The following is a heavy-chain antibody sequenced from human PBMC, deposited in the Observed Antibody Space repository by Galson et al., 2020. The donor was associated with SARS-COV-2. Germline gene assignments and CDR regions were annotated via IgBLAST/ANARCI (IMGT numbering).Heavy chain of an antibody. CDR1: GFIFSNYE. Sequence: GGSLRLSCAAYGFIFSNYEMNWVRQTPDKGLEWISTISPSGDHIWNLDSVQGRFTIPRENARSLVFLQISSLRAEDTALYYCVRRIRRQFDFWCQGTLFTVSS. V-gene: IGHV3-48*03. J-gene: IGHJ4*02. CDR2: ISPSGDHI. CDR3: VRRIRRQFDF.